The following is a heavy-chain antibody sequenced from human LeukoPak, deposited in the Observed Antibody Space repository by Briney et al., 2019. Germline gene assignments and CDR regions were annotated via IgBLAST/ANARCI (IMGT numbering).Heavy chain of an antibody. V-gene: IGHV3-30*04. Sequence: PGGSLRLSCAASGFTFSSYAMHWVRQAPGKGLEWVAVISYDGSNKYYADSVKGRFTISRDNSKNTLYLQMNSLRAEDTAVYYCARVEYSYGPMSKIYWYFDLWGRGTLVTVSS. J-gene: IGHJ2*01. CDR3: ARVEYSYGPMSKIYWYFDL. CDR2: ISYDGSNK. CDR1: GFTFSSYA. D-gene: IGHD5-18*01.